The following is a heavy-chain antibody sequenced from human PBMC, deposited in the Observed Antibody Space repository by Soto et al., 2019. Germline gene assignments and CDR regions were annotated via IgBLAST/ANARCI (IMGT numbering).Heavy chain of an antibody. J-gene: IGHJ4*01. V-gene: IGHV3-7*01. D-gene: IGHD2-21*02. CDR2: IKPDGSAT. CDR1: GFTFGSYW. CDR3: ARAGYCGPGCYYYFDY. Sequence: GGSLRLSCAVSGFTFGSYWMNWVRLIPGKGLEWVAYIKPDGSATYYVDSVKGRFTISRDNAKNSLYLQMNSLRVEDTSVYYCARAGYCGPGCYYYFDYWGHGTLATVSS.